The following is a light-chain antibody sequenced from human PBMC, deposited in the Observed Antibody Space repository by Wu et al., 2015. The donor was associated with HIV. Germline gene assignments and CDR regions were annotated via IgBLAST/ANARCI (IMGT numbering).Light chain of an antibody. CDR3: QQVSEYPYT. CDR2: SAS. CDR1: QVIRSS. Sequence: DIHLTQSPSFLSASIGDRVTISCRANQVIRSSLAWYQQRSGQVPRLLIYSASTLQHGVPARFSGGGSGTEFTLTINSLQPEDFASYYCQQVSEYPYTFGQGT. V-gene: IGKV1-9*01. J-gene: IGKJ2*01.